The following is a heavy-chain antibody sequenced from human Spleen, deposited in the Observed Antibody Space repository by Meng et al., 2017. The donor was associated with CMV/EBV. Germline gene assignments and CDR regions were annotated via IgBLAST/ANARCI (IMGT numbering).Heavy chain of an antibody. Sequence: ASVKVSCKASGYTFTDYYMHWVRQAPGQGLEWMGWISAYNGNTNYAQKLQGRVTMTTDTSTSTAYMELRSLRSDDTAVYYCARDRGEYYDFWEDYWGQGTLVTVSS. CDR2: ISAYNGNT. V-gene: IGHV1-18*04. D-gene: IGHD3-3*01. CDR1: GYTFTDYY. CDR3: ARDRGEYYDFWEDY. J-gene: IGHJ4*02.